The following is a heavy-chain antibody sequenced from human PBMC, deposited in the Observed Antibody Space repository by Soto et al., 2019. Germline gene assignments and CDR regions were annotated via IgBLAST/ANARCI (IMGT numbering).Heavy chain of an antibody. J-gene: IGHJ4*02. V-gene: IGHV3-7*01. CDR2: IKQDGSEK. D-gene: IGHD3-3*01. Sequence: GGSLRLSCAASGFTFSSYWMSWDRQAPGKGLEWVANIKQDGSEKYYVDSVKGRFTISRDNAKNSLYLEMNSLRAEDTAVYYCASTYYDFWSGYPGFDYWGQGTLVTVSS. CDR1: GFTFSSYW. CDR3: ASTYYDFWSGYPGFDY.